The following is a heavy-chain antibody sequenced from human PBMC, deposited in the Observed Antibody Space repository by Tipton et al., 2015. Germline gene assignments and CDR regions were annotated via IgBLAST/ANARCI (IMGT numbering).Heavy chain of an antibody. J-gene: IGHJ4*02. Sequence: QLVQSGGVVKKPGESLKIPCKVSGYTFSNHWIGWVRQMPGKGLEWVGIIHPSDSETKYSPSFEGLVTISADKSTSTAYLQWSSLKASDTAVYYCARRLPYFEWSKVYYFDYWGQGSPVTVSP. D-gene: IGHD3-9*01. V-gene: IGHV5-51*01. CDR1: GYTFSNHW. CDR2: IHPSDSET. CDR3: ARRLPYFEWSKVYYFDY.